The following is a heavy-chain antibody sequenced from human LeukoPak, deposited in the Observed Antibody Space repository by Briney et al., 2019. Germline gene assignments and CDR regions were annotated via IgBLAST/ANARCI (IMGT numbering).Heavy chain of an antibody. CDR2: ISSSGSTI. V-gene: IGHV3-48*03. J-gene: IGHJ6*04. CDR1: GFTFRSYE. D-gene: IGHD3-10*01. CDR3: ARGRYYYGSGSYSRHYYYGMDV. Sequence: PGGSLRLSCAASGFTFRSYEMNWVRQAPGKGLEWVSYISSSGSTIYYADSVKGRFTISRDNAKNSLYLQMNSLRAEDTAVYYCARGRYYYGSGSYSRHYYYGMDVWGKGTTVTVSS.